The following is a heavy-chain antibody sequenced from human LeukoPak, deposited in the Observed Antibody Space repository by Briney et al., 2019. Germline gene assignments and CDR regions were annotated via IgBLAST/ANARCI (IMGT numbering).Heavy chain of an antibody. Sequence: KTSETLSLTCTVSGGSISSSSYYWGWIRQPPGKGLEWIGSIHYTGSTYYNPSLKSRVTISVDTSKNQFSLRLSSVTAADTAVYYCARTGGSFYFYYYMDVWGKGTTVTVSS. CDR2: IHYTGST. V-gene: IGHV4-39*07. CDR1: GGSISSSSYY. D-gene: IGHD1-26*01. J-gene: IGHJ6*03. CDR3: ARTGGSFYFYYYMDV.